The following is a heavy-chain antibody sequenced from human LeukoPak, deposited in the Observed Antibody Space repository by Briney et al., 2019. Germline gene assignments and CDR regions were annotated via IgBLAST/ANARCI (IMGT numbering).Heavy chain of an antibody. J-gene: IGHJ4*02. V-gene: IGHV4-39*01. CDR2: IYYSGNT. Sequence: SETLSLTCTVSGVSISSSNSYWGWIRQPPGKGLEWIGSIYYSGNTYYNASLKSQISISIDTSKNQFSLRLTSVTAADTAVYYCARQTGSGLFILPGGQGTLVTVSS. CDR1: GVSISSSNSY. CDR3: ARQTGSGLFILP. D-gene: IGHD3/OR15-3a*01.